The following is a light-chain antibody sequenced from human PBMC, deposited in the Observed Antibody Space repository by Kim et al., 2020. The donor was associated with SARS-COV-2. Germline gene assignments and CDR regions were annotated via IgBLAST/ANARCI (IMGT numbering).Light chain of an antibody. V-gene: IGKV3-20*01. CDR3: QQYGTSLIYT. Sequence: IVLTQSPGTLSLSPGESATLSCRASRIVDSNYLAWYQQKPGQAPRLLIYGASSRATGIPDRFSGSGSGTDFTLTIRGLEPEDFAVYYCQQYGTSLIYTFGQGTKLEI. CDR1: RIVDSNY. J-gene: IGKJ2*01. CDR2: GAS.